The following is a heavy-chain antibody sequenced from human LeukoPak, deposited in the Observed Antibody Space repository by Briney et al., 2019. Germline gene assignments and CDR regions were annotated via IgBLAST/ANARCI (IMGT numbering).Heavy chain of an antibody. J-gene: IGHJ4*02. V-gene: IGHV4-61*05. Sequence: SETLSLTCTVSGGSISSSSYYWGWIRQPPGKGLEWIGYIYYSGSTNYNPSLKSRVTISVDTSKNQFSLKLSSVTAADTAVYYCARAPYCSGGSCYSKIFDYWGQGTLVTVSS. CDR1: GGSISSSSYY. CDR2: IYYSGST. CDR3: ARAPYCSGGSCYSKIFDY. D-gene: IGHD2-15*01.